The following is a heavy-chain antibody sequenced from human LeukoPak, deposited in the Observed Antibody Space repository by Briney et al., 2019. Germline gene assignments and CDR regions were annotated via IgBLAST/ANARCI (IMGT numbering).Heavy chain of an antibody. Sequence: GGSLRLSCAASGFSFHSFGMSWVRQAPGKGLEWVSSISVRGINTYYTDSVKGRFAISRDNAKNSLYLQMNSLRAEDTAVYYCARDRSRGIAVAGTGDYFDYWGQGTLVTVSS. V-gene: IGHV3-23*01. CDR3: ARDRSRGIAVAGTGDYFDY. J-gene: IGHJ4*02. CDR2: ISVRGINT. D-gene: IGHD6-19*01. CDR1: GFSFHSFG.